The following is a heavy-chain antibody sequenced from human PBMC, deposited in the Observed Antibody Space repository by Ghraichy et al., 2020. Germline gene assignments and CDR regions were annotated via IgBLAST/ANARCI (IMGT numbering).Heavy chain of an antibody. D-gene: IGHD3-3*01. CDR2: IIPIFGTA. J-gene: IGHJ6*02. CDR1: GGTFSSYA. CDR3: ARDPNPRHSDFWSGYYTYYYYGMDV. Sequence: SVKVSCKASGGTFSSYAISWVRQAPGQGLEWMGGIIPIFGTANYAQKFQGRVTITADESTSTAYMELSSLRSEDTAVYYCARDPNPRHSDFWSGYYTYYYYGMDVWGQGTTVTVSS. V-gene: IGHV1-69*13.